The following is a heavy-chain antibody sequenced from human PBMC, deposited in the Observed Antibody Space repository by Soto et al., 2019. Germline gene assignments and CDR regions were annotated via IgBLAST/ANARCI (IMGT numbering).Heavy chain of an antibody. Sequence: SLRLSCTASGFTFGDYAMSWFRQAPGKGLEWVGFIRSKAYGGTTEYAASVKGRFTISRDDSKSIAYLQMNSLKTEDTAVYYCTRDRWEYYYDSSGYYGHFQHWGQGTLVTVSS. D-gene: IGHD3-22*01. CDR1: GFTFGDYA. J-gene: IGHJ1*01. V-gene: IGHV3-49*03. CDR3: TRDRWEYYYDSSGYYGHFQH. CDR2: IRSKAYGGTT.